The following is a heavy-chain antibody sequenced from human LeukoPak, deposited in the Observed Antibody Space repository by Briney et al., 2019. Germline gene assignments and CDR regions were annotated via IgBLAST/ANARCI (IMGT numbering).Heavy chain of an antibody. D-gene: IGHD2-8*01. CDR1: GYTFTGYY. CDR3: ARESYVGYCTNGVCPPSWFDP. Sequence: ASVKVSCKASGYTFTGYYMHWVRQAPGQGLEWMGWINPNSGGTNYAQKFQGRVTMTRDTSISTAYMELSRLRSDDTAVYYCARESYVGYCTNGVCPPSWFDPWGQGTLVTVSS. V-gene: IGHV1-2*02. CDR2: INPNSGGT. J-gene: IGHJ5*02.